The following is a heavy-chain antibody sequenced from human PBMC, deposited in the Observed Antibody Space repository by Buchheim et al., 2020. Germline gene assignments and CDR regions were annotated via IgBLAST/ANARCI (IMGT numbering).Heavy chain of an antibody. CDR2: INPNSGGT. J-gene: IGHJ6*02. CDR1: GYTFTGYY. V-gene: IGHV1-2*02. D-gene: IGHD3-3*01. CDR3: ARDGFWSGYYTHYYYYGMDV. Sequence: QVQLVQSGAEVKKPGASVKVSCKASGYTFTGYYMHWVRQAPGQGLEWMGWINPNSGGTNYAQKFQGRVTMTRDTSLSPAYMELSRLRSDDTAVYYCARDGFWSGYYTHYYYYGMDVWGQGTT.